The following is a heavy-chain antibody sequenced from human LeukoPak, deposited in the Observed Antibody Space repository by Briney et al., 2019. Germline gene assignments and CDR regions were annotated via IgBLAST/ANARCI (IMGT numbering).Heavy chain of an antibody. CDR3: TTAAAYCYDSSGYYYFDY. J-gene: IGHJ4*02. CDR1: GFTFSNAW. Sequence: PGGSLRLSCAASGFTFSNAWMSWVRQAPGKGLEWVGRIKSKTDGGTTDYAAPVKCRFTISRDDSKNTLYLQMNSLKPEDTAVYYCTTAAAYCYDSSGYYYFDYWGQGTLVTVSS. V-gene: IGHV3-15*01. D-gene: IGHD3-22*01. CDR2: IKSKTDGGTT.